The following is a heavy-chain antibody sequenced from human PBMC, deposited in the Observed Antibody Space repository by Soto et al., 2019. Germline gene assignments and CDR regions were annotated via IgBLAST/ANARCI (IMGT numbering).Heavy chain of an antibody. CDR1: GGSISTSTSY. CDR2: LYFSSSTSTGST. CDR3: ATPRGYSYGYFDY. V-gene: IGHV4-39*01. J-gene: IGHJ4*02. D-gene: IGHD5-18*01. Sequence: SETLSLTCSVSGGSISTSTSYWGWVRQPPGKSLEWIGSLYFSSSTSTGSTYYNPSLQSRVTISVDTSKNQFSLKLTSATATDTAIYYCATPRGYSYGYFDYWGQGTLVTVSS.